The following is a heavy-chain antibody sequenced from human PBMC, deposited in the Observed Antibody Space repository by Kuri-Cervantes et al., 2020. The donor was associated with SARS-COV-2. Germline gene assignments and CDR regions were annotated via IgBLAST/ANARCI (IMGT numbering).Heavy chain of an antibody. CDR2: IGSRSSST. V-gene: IGHV3-21*01. J-gene: IGHJ4*02. CDR3: ARSGSSGYFWERLLFDY. CDR1: GFTLSSHS. Sequence: GESLKISCAASGFTLSSHSVNWVRQAPGKGLEWVSSIGSRSSSTYYSDSVRGRFTISRDNAKNSLYLQMNSLRAEDTAVYYCARSGSSGYFWERLLFDYWGQGTLVTVSS. D-gene: IGHD6-25*01.